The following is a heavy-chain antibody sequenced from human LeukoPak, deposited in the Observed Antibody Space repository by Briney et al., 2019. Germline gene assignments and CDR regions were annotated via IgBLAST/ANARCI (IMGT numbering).Heavy chain of an antibody. J-gene: IGHJ6*02. CDR1: AFTFSRYW. Sequence: GALRLSCAASAFTFSRYWMSWVRQAPGKGPEWVANIKQDGSETYYVDSVKGRFTISRDNAKNSLHLQMNSLRAEDTAVYYCTRGRRRDPTGSSYYYGMDVWGQGTTVAVSS. CDR2: IKQDGSET. CDR3: TRGRRRDPTGSSYYYGMDV. V-gene: IGHV3-7*03. D-gene: IGHD1-1*01.